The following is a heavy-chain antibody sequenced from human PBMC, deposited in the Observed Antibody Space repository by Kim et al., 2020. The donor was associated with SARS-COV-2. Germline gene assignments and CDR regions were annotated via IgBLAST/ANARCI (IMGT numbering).Heavy chain of an antibody. V-gene: IGHV4-31*03. CDR3: ARGPRGLWFGELRRGWDP. Sequence: SETLSLTCTVSGGSISSGGYYWSWTRQHPGKGLEWTGYIYYSGSTYYNPSLKSRVTISVDTSKNQFSLKLSSVTAADTVVYYCARGPRGLWFGELRRGWDPWGQGTLVTVSS. J-gene: IGHJ5*02. CDR2: IYYSGST. D-gene: IGHD3-10*01. CDR1: GGSISSGGYY.